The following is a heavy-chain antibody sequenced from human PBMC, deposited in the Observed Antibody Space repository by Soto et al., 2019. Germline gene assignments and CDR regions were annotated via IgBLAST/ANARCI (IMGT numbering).Heavy chain of an antibody. V-gene: IGHV3-53*01. D-gene: IGHD2-15*01. CDR2: IYSGGST. CDR1: GFTVSSNY. CDR3: ARDGYCSGGSCYTGMDY. Sequence: EVQLVESGGGLIQPGGSLRLSCAASGFTVSSNYMSWVRQAPGKGLEWVSVIYSGGSTYYADSVKGRFTISRDNSKNTLYLQMNSLRAEDTAVYYCARDGYCSGGSCYTGMDYWGQGTLVTVSS. J-gene: IGHJ4*02.